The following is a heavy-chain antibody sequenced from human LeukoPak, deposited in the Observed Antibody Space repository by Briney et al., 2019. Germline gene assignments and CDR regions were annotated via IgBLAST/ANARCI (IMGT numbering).Heavy chain of an antibody. D-gene: IGHD6-19*01. CDR3: ARGRSQWLVRVSDY. V-gene: IGHV3-23*01. J-gene: IGHJ4*02. Sequence: GGSLRLSCAASGFTFSSYAMSWVRQAPGKGLEWVSAISGSGGSTYDADFVKGRFTISRDNSKTTLYLQMNSLRAEDTAVYYCARGRSQWLVRVSDYWGQGTLVTVSS. CDR2: ISGSGGST. CDR1: GFTFSSYA.